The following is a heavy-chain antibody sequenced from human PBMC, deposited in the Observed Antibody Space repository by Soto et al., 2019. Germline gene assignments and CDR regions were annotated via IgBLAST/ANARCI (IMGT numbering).Heavy chain of an antibody. D-gene: IGHD6-6*01. V-gene: IGHV1-69*12. CDR1: GGTFSSYA. CDR3: ARVGLSSSSAWGVGYYCYGMDV. CDR2: IIPIFGTA. J-gene: IGHJ6*02. Sequence: QVQLVQSGAEVKKPGSSVKVSCKASGGTFSSYAISWVRQAPGQGLEWMGGIIPIFGTANYAQKFQGRVTITADESTSTAYMELSSLRSEDTAVYYGARVGLSSSSAWGVGYYCYGMDVWGQGTTVTVSS.